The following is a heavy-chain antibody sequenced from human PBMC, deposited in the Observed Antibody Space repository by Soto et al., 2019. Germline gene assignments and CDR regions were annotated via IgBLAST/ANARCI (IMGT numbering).Heavy chain of an antibody. J-gene: IGHJ4*02. CDR1: GGSFSGYY. CDR2: INHSGST. Sequence: QVQLQQWGAGLLKPSETLSLTCAVYGGSFSGYYWSWIRQPPGKGLEWIGEINHSGSTNYNPSLKSRVSMSVDTSKSQFSLKLSSVTAADTAVYYCARGLYCGGDCYSPYFDYWGQGTLVTVSS. V-gene: IGHV4-34*01. CDR3: ARGLYCGGDCYSPYFDY. D-gene: IGHD2-21*02.